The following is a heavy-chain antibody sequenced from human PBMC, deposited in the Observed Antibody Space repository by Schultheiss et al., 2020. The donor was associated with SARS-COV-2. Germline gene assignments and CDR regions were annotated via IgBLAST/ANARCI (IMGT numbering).Heavy chain of an antibody. Sequence: ASVKVSCKASGYTFTSYDINWVRQATGQGLEWMGWMNPNSGNTGYAQKFQGRVTITADESTSTAYMELRSLRSDDTAVYYCARAADNTYGMDVWGQGTTVTVSS. CDR2: MNPNSGNT. J-gene: IGHJ6*02. CDR3: ARAADNTYGMDV. V-gene: IGHV1-8*01. D-gene: IGHD1-1*01. CDR1: GYTFTSYD.